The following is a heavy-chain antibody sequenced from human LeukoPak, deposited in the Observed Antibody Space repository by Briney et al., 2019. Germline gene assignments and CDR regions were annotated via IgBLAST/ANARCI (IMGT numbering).Heavy chain of an antibody. CDR2: IYYSGST. CDR1: GGSISSGDYY. CDR3: ARGSRYRQDIVVVPAAPYFDY. D-gene: IGHD2-2*01. Sequence: SQTLSLTCTVSGGSISSGDYYWSWIRQPPGKGLEWIGYIYYSGSTYYNPSLKSRVTISVDTSKNQFSLKLSSVTAADTAVYYCARGSRYRQDIVVVPAAPYFDYWGQGTLVTVSS. V-gene: IGHV4-30-4*08. J-gene: IGHJ4*02.